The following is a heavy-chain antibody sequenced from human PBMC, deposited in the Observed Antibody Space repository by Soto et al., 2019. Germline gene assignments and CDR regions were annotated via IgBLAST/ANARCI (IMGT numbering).Heavy chain of an antibody. J-gene: IGHJ6*02. Sequence: SETLSLTCTVSGGSVSSGSYYWSWIRQPPGKGLEWLGYIYYSGSTNYNPSLKSRVTISVDTSKNQFSLKLSSVTAADTAVYYCARDSVYSEGYYYGMDVWGQGTTVTVSS. V-gene: IGHV4-61*01. D-gene: IGHD6-13*01. CDR1: GGSVSSGSYY. CDR3: ARDSVYSEGYYYGMDV. CDR2: IYYSGST.